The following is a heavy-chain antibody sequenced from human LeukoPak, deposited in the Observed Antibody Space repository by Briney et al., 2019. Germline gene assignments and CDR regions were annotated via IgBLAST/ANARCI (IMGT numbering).Heavy chain of an antibody. D-gene: IGHD1-1*01. CDR3: APHNPTWFDP. CDR2: IWYDGSNK. J-gene: IGHJ5*02. CDR1: GFTFSSYG. V-gene: IGHV3-33*01. Sequence: GGSLRLSCAASGFTFSSYGMHWVRQAPGKGLEWVAVIWYDGSNKYYADSVKGRFTISRDNSKNTMYLQMTRMIAEDTSVYYRAPHNPTWFDPWGQGTLVTVSS.